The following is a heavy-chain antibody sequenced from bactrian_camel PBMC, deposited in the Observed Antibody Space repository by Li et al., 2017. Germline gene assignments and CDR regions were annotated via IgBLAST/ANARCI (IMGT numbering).Heavy chain of an antibody. Sequence: HVQLVESGGGSVQAGGSLRLSCRYSRSGYFMGWFRQAPGKKREGVAAIDTGDGTTTYADSVKGRFTISKDAAKNTLFLQLDSLKPDDAGMYTCAVQRQGGRYCLPWALLEKDYFYWGQGTQVTVS. J-gene: IGHJ4*01. CDR1: RSGYF. D-gene: IGHD2*01. V-gene: IGHV3S54*01. CDR3: AVQRQGGRYCLPWALLEKDYFY. CDR2: IDTGDGTT.